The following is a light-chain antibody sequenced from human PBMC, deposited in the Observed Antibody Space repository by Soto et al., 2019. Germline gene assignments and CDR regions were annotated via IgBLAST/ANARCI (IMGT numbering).Light chain of an antibody. CDR1: QSIGNF. V-gene: IGKV1-39*01. J-gene: IGKJ4*01. CDR3: QQHYNIPLT. CDR2: ATS. Sequence: DIQMTQSPSSLSASVGDRVTITCRASQSIGNFLNWYQQRPGKAPRLLMHATSSLETGVPSRFSGSGSGTYFPLTINRLQPEDFATYYCQQHYNIPLTFGGGTKVDIK.